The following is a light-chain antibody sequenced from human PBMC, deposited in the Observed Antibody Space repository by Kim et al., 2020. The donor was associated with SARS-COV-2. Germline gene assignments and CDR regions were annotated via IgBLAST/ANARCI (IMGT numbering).Light chain of an antibody. J-gene: IGLJ2*01. CDR1: SLRSYY. Sequence: SSELTQDPAVSVALGQTVRITCQGDSLRSYYATWYQQKPRQAPVLVIYGRNNRPSGIPDRFSGSTSGNTASLTISGAQAEDEADFYCQSRNSGGNVVFGGGTQLTVI. V-gene: IGLV3-19*01. CDR3: QSRNSGGNVV. CDR2: GRN.